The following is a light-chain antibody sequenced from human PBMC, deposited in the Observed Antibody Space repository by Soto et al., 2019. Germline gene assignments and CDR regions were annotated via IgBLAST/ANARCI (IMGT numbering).Light chain of an antibody. J-gene: IGLJ3*02. CDR1: SSDVGNYNL. V-gene: IGLV2-23*01. Sequence: QSALTQPASVSGSPGQSITISCTGTSSDVGNYNLVSWYQQYPGKAPKLMIYEGGKRPSGVSNRFSGSKSGNTASLTISGLQAEDEADYYCCSYVDTDTWVFGGGTKVTVL. CDR2: EGG. CDR3: CSYVDTDTWV.